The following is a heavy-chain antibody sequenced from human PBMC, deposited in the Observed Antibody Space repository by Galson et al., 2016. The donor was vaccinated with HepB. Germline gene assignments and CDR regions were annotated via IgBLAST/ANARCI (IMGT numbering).Heavy chain of an antibody. CDR2: ITGDRANA. V-gene: IGHV3-43*01. J-gene: IGHJ4*02. Sequence: SLRLSCAASGFTFGTYTMHWTRQAPREGLQWVSLITGDRANAYYADSVKGRFTISRDNRKNSLYLQMNSLRTEDTALYYCAKDHGGYSGFDYWGQGTLVTVSS. D-gene: IGHD4-23*01. CDR1: GFTFGTYT. CDR3: AKDHGGYSGFDY.